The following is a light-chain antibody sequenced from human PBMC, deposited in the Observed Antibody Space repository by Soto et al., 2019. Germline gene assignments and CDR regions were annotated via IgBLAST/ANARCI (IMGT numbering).Light chain of an antibody. J-gene: IGLJ3*02. V-gene: IGLV2-11*01. Sequence: QSALTQPRSVSGSPGQSVTISCTGTSSDVGAYNYVSWYQHHPGKAPKVMIYDVSERPSGVPDRFSGSKSDNKASLTISGLQAEDEAESYCCSYAGSYSWVFGGGTELTVL. CDR3: CSYAGSYSWV. CDR2: DVS. CDR1: SSDVGAYNY.